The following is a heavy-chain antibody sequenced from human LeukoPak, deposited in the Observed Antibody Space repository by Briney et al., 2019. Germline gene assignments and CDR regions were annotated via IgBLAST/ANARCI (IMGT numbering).Heavy chain of an antibody. Sequence: GGSLRLTCPSCGFTFSSYSMNWVRQAPGKGLEWLSYISSSSSTIYYADSVKGRFTISRDNAKNSLYLQMNRLRAEDTAVYYCASLFSWHYWGQGTLVTVSS. V-gene: IGHV3-48*01. CDR1: GFTFSSYS. CDR3: ASLFSWHY. J-gene: IGHJ4*02. CDR2: ISSSSSTI.